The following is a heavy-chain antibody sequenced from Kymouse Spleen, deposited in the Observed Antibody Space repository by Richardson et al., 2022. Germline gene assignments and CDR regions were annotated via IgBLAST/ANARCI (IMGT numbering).Heavy chain of an antibody. D-gene: IGHD3-9*01. CDR2: ISSSSSYI. V-gene: IGHV3-21*03. CDR3: ARDEDYDILTGYPYSSSWYPSYYYYYGMDV. CDR1: GFTFSSYS. J-gene: IGHJ6*02. Sequence: EVQLVESGGGLVKPGGSLRLSCAASGFTFSSYSMNWVRQAPGKGLEWVSSISSSSSYIYYADSVKGRFTISRDNAKNSLYLQMNSLRAEDTAVYYCARDEDYDILTGYPYSSSWYPSYYYYYGMDVWGQGTTVTVSS.